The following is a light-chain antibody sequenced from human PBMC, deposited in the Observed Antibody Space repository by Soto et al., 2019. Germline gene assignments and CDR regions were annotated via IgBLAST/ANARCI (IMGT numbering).Light chain of an antibody. J-gene: IGLJ1*01. V-gene: IGLV2-14*01. CDR1: SSDFGIYNS. Sequence: QSALTQPASVSGSPGQSITISCTGTSSDFGIYNSISWYQQYPGKAPKLLIHDISNRPSGVSNRFSGSKSGNTASLTISGLQADDEADYYCSSFTSSISYVFGSVTKVTVL. CDR2: DIS. CDR3: SSFTSSISYV.